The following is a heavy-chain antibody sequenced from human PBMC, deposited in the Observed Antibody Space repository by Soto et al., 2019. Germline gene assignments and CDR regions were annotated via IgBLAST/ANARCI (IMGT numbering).Heavy chain of an antibody. CDR1: GFTFSSYG. CDR3: AKDGGRITMIVALADY. J-gene: IGHJ4*02. Sequence: GGSLRLSCAASGFTFSSYGMHWVRQAPGKGLEWVAVISYDGSNKYYADSVKGRFTISRDNSKNTLYLQMNSLRAEDTAVYYCAKDGGRITMIVALADYWGQGTLVTVSS. V-gene: IGHV3-30*18. CDR2: ISYDGSNK. D-gene: IGHD3-22*01.